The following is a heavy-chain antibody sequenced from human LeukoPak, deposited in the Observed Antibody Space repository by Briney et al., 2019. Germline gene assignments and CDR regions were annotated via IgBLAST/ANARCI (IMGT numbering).Heavy chain of an antibody. J-gene: IGHJ4*02. Sequence: SETLSLTCTVSGGSISSYYWSWIRQPPGKGLEWIGYIYYSGSTNYNPSLKSRVTISVDTFKNQFSLKLSSVTAADTAVYYCARGDNDYTDYWGQGTLVTVSS. V-gene: IGHV4-59*01. D-gene: IGHD4-11*01. CDR3: ARGDNDYTDY. CDR2: IYYSGST. CDR1: GGSISSYY.